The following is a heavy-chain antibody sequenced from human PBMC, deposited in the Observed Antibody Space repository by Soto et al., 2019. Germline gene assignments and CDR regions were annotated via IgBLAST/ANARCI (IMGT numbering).Heavy chain of an antibody. CDR2: INSDGSST. Sequence: GGSLRLSCAASGFTFSSYWMHWVRQAPGKGRVWVSRINSDGSSTSYADSVKGRFTISRDNSKNTLYLQMNSLRAEDTAVYYCAKGTYYYGSAPYYFDYWGQGTLVTVSS. D-gene: IGHD3-10*01. CDR1: GFTFSSYW. CDR3: AKGTYYYGSAPYYFDY. J-gene: IGHJ4*02. V-gene: IGHV3-74*01.